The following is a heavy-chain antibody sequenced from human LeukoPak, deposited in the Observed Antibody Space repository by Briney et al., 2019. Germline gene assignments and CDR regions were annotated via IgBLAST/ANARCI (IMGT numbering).Heavy chain of an antibody. J-gene: IGHJ4*02. Sequence: PSETLSLTCTVSRGSISSYYWNWIRQSPRRGLEWIGYMFHSGSPNCNPSLKSRVAISIDTPKNQFSLKLSSVTAADTAVYYCARGSRYCSTTSCSSFDYWGQGTLVTVSS. CDR2: MFHSGSP. CDR3: ARGSRYCSTTSCSSFDY. V-gene: IGHV4-59*01. D-gene: IGHD2-2*01. CDR1: RGSISSYY.